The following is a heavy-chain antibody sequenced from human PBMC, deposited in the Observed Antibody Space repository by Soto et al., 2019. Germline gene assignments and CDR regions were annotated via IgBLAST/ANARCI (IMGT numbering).Heavy chain of an antibody. CDR2: IKSKTDGGTT. CDR1: GFTFSNAW. J-gene: IGHJ4*02. Sequence: GGSLRLSCAASGFTFSNAWMNWVRQAPGKGLEWVGRIKSKTDGGTTDYAAPVKGRFTISRDDSKNTLYLQMNSLKTEDTAVYYCTTGLRGYYGSGSYYKAPHWGQGTLVTVSS. CDR3: TTGLRGYYGSGSYYKAPH. D-gene: IGHD3-10*01. V-gene: IGHV3-15*07.